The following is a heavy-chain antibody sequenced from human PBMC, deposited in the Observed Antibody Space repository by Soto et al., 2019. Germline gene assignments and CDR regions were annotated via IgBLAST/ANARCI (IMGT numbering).Heavy chain of an antibody. D-gene: IGHD2-15*01. CDR3: ARLGYCSGGSCYSLYYYYGMDV. J-gene: IGHJ6*02. CDR2: MNPNSGNT. CDR1: GYTFTIYD. V-gene: IGHV1-8*01. Sequence: ASVKVSCKASGYTFTIYDINWVRQATGQGLEWMGWMNPNSGNTGYAQKFQGRVTMTRNTSISTAYMELSSLRSEDTAVYYCARLGYCSGGSCYSLYYYYGMDVWGQGTTVTVSS.